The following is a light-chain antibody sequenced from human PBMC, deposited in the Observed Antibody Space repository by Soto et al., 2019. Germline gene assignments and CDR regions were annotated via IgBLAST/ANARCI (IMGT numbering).Light chain of an antibody. CDR3: QSYDSSLSGVV. CDR1: SSNIGAGYD. V-gene: IGLV1-40*01. CDR2: GNS. J-gene: IGLJ2*01. Sequence: QSVLTQPPSVSGAPGQTVTISCTGSSSNIGAGYDVHWYQQLPGTAPKLLIYGNSNRPSGVPDRFSGSKSGTSASLAITGLEAEDEADYYCQSYDSSLSGVVFGRGTKLTVL.